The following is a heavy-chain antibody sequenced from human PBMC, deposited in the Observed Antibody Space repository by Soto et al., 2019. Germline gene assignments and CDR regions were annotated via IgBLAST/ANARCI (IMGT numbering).Heavy chain of an antibody. CDR1: GYTFTNYY. D-gene: IGHD3-10*01. V-gene: IGHV1-46*01. CDR3: ARDSVTLVRGVIRFDS. CDR2: ITPSGGGT. Sequence: ASVKVSCKASGYTFTNYYVHWVRQAPGQGLEWMGMITPSGGGTSYAQKFQGRVTMTTDTSTSTVYMELRSLRSEDTAVYYCARDSVTLVRGVIRFDSWGPGTLVTVSS. J-gene: IGHJ4*02.